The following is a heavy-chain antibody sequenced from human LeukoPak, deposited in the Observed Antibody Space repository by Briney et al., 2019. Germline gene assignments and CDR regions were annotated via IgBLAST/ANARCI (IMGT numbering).Heavy chain of an antibody. CDR1: GFTFSTYS. J-gene: IGHJ3*02. CDR3: ARDYPRSRLDAFDI. D-gene: IGHD3-16*02. V-gene: IGHV3-48*04. Sequence: GGSLRLSCAASGFTFSTYSMNWVRQAPGRGLEWLSYIRSSGSTTYYADSVKGRFTISRDNAKNLLFLQMNSLRAEDTAVYYCARDYPRSRLDAFDIWGQGTMVTVSS. CDR2: IRSSGSTT.